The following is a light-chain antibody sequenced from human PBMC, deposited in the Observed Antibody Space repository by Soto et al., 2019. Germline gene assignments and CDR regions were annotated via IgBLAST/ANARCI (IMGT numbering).Light chain of an antibody. V-gene: IGKV3-20*01. CDR2: GAS. J-gene: IGKJ1*01. CDR3: HQYDRSPRT. Sequence: EIVLTQSPGTLSLSPGERATLSCRASQSVSSSNLAWYQQKPGQAPRLLIYGASSRATGIPDRFSGSGSGTDFTLTISRLEPDDFAVYYCHQYDRSPRTFGQGTKVDIK. CDR1: QSVSSSN.